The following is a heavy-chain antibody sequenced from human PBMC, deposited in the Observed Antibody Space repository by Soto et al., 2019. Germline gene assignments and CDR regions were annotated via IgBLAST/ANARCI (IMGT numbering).Heavy chain of an antibody. J-gene: IGHJ5*02. CDR2: IFGSGAVT. V-gene: IGHV3-23*01. CDR3: ARSRGDGHSFWWFDP. Sequence: GGSLRLSCAASGFTFSTYAMSWVRQAPGKGLEWVSSIFGSGAVTYYADSVKGRFTVSRDNSKNMLYLQMNSLRAEDTAVYYCARSRGDGHSFWWFDPWGQGTLVTVSS. D-gene: IGHD3-3*01. CDR1: GFTFSTYA.